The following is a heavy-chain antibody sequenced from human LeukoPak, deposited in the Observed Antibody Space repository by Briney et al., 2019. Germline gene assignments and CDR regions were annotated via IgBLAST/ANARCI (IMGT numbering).Heavy chain of an antibody. Sequence: PGGSLRFSCAASGFTFSTYWMSWVRQAPGKGLEWVANINQDGKKRFYVDSVKGRFTISRDNAKNSLFLQMNSLTAEDTAVYYCTRDLAAAATWGQGTLVTVSS. CDR1: GFTFSTYW. V-gene: IGHV3-7*03. J-gene: IGHJ5*02. D-gene: IGHD6-13*01. CDR3: TRDLAAAAT. CDR2: INQDGKKR.